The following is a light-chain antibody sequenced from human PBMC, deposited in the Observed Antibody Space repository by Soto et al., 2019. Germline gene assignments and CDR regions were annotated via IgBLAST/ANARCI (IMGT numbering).Light chain of an antibody. CDR1: QAISSS. V-gene: IGKV1-9*01. Sequence: DIQLTQSPSFLSASVGDRVTITCRASQAISSSLAWYQHNPGKAPKLQIYAASTLQNGVPSSFSGSGSGTEFTLPISSLQPEDFATYYCQHLNDYRYTFGPGTKVEIK. CDR3: QHLNDYRYT. J-gene: IGKJ2*01. CDR2: AAS.